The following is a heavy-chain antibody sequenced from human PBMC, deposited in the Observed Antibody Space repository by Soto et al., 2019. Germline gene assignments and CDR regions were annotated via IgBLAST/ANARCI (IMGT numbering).Heavy chain of an antibody. CDR2: ISAYNGNT. J-gene: IGHJ4*02. D-gene: IGHD2-15*01. V-gene: IGHV1-18*01. Sequence: ASVKVSCKASGYTFTSYGISWVRQAPGQGLEWMGWISAYNGNTNYAQKLQGRVTMTTVTSTSTAYMELRSLRSDDTAVYYCARDPLQASLLGYCSGGSCPSNFDYWGQGTLVTVSS. CDR3: ARDPLQASLLGYCSGGSCPSNFDY. CDR1: GYTFTSYG.